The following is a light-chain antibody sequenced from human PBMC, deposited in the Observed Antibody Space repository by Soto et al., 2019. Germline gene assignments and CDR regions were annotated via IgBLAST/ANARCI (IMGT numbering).Light chain of an antibody. CDR1: QSISSY. V-gene: IGKV1-39*01. J-gene: IGKJ4*01. Sequence: DVQMTQSPSSLSASVGDRVTITCRASQSISSYLNWYQQKPGKAPKLLIYAASSLQSEVPSRFSGSGSGTDFTLTISSLQPEDFATYYCQQSYSQPLTFGGGTKVEIK. CDR3: QQSYSQPLT. CDR2: AAS.